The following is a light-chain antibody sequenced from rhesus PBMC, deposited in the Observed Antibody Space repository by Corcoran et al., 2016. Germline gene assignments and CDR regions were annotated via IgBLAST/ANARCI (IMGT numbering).Light chain of an antibody. CDR2: AAS. V-gene: IGKV1-36*02. CDR1: QGISDY. Sequence: DIQMTQSPSSLSASAGDRVTITCRASQGISDYLSWYQQKPGKAPKRLIYAASSLESGVPSRFSGSGSWTDFTLTLNSLQPEDFAAYYCLQGYSTPWTFGQGTKVEIK. CDR3: LQGYSTPWT. J-gene: IGKJ1*01.